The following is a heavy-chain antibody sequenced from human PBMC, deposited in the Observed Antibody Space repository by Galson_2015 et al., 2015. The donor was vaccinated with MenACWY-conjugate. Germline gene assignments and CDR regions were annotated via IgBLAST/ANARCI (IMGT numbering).Heavy chain of an antibody. CDR1: GASISSRNW. D-gene: IGHD6-19*01. CDR3: ARDPIAVTGTFYDY. CDR2: VYHSGST. Sequence: ATLSLTCAVSGASISSRNWWGWVRPSPGQGLEWIGEVYHSGSTNYNPSVKSRVTISVDKSKNQFSLKLSAVSAADTAVYYCARDPIAVTGTFYDYWGQGTLVTVSS. V-gene: IGHV4-4*02. J-gene: IGHJ4*02.